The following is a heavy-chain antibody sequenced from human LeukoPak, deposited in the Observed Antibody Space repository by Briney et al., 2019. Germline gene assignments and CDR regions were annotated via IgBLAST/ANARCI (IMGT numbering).Heavy chain of an antibody. CDR3: ARESADALDY. V-gene: IGHV1-46*01. CDR2: LNPSGGST. CDR1: GYTLTSNF. J-gene: IGHJ4*02. Sequence: ASVKVSCKASGYTLTSNFMHWVRQAPGQGLEWMGILNPSGGSTTYEQKFQGRVTMTRDMSTSTVYMELSSLRSEDTAVYYCARESADALDYWGQGTLVTVSS.